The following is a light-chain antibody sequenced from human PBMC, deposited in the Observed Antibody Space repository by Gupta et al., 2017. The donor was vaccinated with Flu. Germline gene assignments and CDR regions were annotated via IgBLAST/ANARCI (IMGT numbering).Light chain of an antibody. J-gene: IGKJ2*01. Sequence: DIHTTPCPSSLSASVGDRVTLTCRASQDIRDALGWYQQNPGKAPKRLIFAASDLPRGVPSRFSGGGSGTDFTLTINRLQPEDFATYYCQQYDTYPQTFGQGTRIEIK. CDR2: AAS. V-gene: IGKV1-17*01. CDR3: QQYDTYPQT. CDR1: QDIRDA.